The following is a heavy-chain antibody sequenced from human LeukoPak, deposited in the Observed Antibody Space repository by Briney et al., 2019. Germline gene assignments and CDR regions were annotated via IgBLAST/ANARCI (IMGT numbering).Heavy chain of an antibody. CDR3: ARDLGNYYDSSGYFQFDY. J-gene: IGHJ4*02. CDR2: INPNSGGT. D-gene: IGHD3-22*01. CDR1: GYIFTGYY. Sequence: ASVKVSCKASGYIFTGYYMHWVRQAPGQGLEWMGRINPNSGGTNYAQKFQGRVTMTRDTSISTAYMELSRLRSDDTAVYYCARDLGNYYDSSGYFQFDYWGQGTLVTVSS. V-gene: IGHV1-2*06.